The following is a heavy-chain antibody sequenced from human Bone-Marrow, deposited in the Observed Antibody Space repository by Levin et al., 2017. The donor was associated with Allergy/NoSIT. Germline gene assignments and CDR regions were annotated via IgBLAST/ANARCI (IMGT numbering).Heavy chain of an antibody. CDR2: VIILYGTP. CDR3: ARVATSVIGGGFTAIDH. D-gene: IGHD2/OR15-2a*01. J-gene: IGHJ1*01. Sequence: GASVKVSCTTYGGSFSTSAFSWVRQAPGQGLEWLGGVIILYGTPTYAHRFQGRVTITADRSTATAYMELSSLTSEDTAVYYCARVATSVIGGGFTAIDHWGQGTLVTVSS. CDR1: GGSFSTSA. V-gene: IGHV1-69*06.